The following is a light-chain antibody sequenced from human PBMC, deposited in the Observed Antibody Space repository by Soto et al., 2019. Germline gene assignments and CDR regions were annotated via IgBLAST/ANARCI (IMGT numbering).Light chain of an antibody. J-gene: IGKJ1*01. CDR1: QSIGNW. CDR2: KAS. V-gene: IGKV1-5*03. Sequence: DIQMTQSPSTLSASVGDRVTITCRASQSIGNWLAWYQQKPGKAPDLLIYKASTLESGVPSRFSGNGSGTEFTLTISGLQPDDFANYYCQQYSYYSTFGQGTKVDIK. CDR3: QQYSYYST.